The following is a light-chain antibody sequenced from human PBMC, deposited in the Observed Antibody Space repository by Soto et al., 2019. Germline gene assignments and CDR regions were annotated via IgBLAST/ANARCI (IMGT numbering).Light chain of an antibody. V-gene: IGLV2-11*01. CDR1: SSDVGGYDL. Sequence: QSALTQPRSVSGSPGQSVTISCTGTSSDVGGYDLVSWYQQHPGKAPKLMIYDVTKRPSGVPDRFSGSRSGNTASLIVSVLQAEDDADYYCCSYAGTYTFYVFGTGTRSPS. CDR2: DVT. CDR3: CSYAGTYTFYV. J-gene: IGLJ1*01.